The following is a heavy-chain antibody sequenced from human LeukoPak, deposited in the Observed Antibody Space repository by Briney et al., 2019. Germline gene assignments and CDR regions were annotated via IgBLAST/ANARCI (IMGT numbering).Heavy chain of an antibody. D-gene: IGHD3-22*01. CDR2: ISSGSSYI. J-gene: IGHJ4*02. CDR3: ARDLRNYYDSSGYYLDY. CDR1: GFTFSSYN. V-gene: IGHV3-21*01. Sequence: GGSLRLSCAASGFTFSSYNMNWVRQAPGKGLEWVSFISSGSSYIKYADSVKGRFTISRDNAKNSLFLQMNRLRAEDTAVYYCARDLRNYYDSSGYYLDYWGQGTLVTVSS.